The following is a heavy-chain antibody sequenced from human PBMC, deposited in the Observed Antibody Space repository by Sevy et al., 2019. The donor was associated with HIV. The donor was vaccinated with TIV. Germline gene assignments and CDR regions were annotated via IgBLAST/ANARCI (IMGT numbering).Heavy chain of an antibody. D-gene: IGHD3-10*01. CDR1: GFTVSSNY. J-gene: IGHJ2*01. Sequence: GGSLRLSCAGSGFTVSSNYMSWVRQAPGQGLEWVSIIYSGGSTHYADSMKGRFVISRDDSKNTLYLQMNSLRAEDTAVYYCARNGFSSGSLFWYFDLWGRGTLVTVSS. CDR3: ARNGFSSGSLFWYFDL. CDR2: IYSGGST. V-gene: IGHV3-53*01.